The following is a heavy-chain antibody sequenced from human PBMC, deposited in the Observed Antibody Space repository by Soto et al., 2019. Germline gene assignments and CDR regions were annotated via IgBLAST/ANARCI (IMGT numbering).Heavy chain of an antibody. CDR2: INSDGSTT. D-gene: IGHD3-3*01. Sequence: EVQLVESGGGLLQPGGSLRLSCAASGFTFSNYWMNWVRQAPGKGLVWVSRINSDGSTTNYADSVKGRFTISRDNAKNTLHLQMTSLRADDTAVYYCARIDFWSGMDGWGQGTTVTVSS. CDR3: ARIDFWSGMDG. J-gene: IGHJ6*02. V-gene: IGHV3-74*01. CDR1: GFTFSNYW.